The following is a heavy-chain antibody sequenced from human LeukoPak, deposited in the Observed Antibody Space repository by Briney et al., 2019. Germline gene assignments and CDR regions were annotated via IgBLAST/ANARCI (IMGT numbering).Heavy chain of an antibody. J-gene: IGHJ6*02. V-gene: IGHV3-23*01. CDR3: ARGGYYYDSSGYYEYYGMDV. CDR1: GFTFSYYA. CDR2: ISGSGGST. D-gene: IGHD3-22*01. Sequence: QTGGSLRLSCAASGFTFSYYAMSWVRQAPGKGLEWVSGISGSGGSTCYADSVKGRFSISRDNSQNTLYLQMNSLRAEDTAVYYCARGGYYYDSSGYYEYYGMDVWGQGTTVTVSS.